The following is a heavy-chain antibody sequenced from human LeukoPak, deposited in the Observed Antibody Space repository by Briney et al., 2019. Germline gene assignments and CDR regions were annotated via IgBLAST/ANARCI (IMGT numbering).Heavy chain of an antibody. Sequence: SETLSLTCTVSGGSISSYYWSWIRQPPGKGLEWIGYTHYSGSTNHNPSLKSRVTISVDTSKNQFSLKLNSVIAADTAVHYCARTGGTIDYWGQGTLVTVSS. J-gene: IGHJ4*02. CDR2: THYSGST. CDR3: ARTGGTIDY. D-gene: IGHD2-8*02. CDR1: GGSISSYY. V-gene: IGHV4-59*08.